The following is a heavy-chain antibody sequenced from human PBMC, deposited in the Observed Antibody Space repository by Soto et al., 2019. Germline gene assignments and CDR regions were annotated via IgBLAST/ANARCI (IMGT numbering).Heavy chain of an antibody. V-gene: IGHV4-59*01. CDR2: VYNSGST. J-gene: IGHJ6*03. D-gene: IGHD2-2*01. CDR1: GGSISSYH. Sequence: QVQLQESGPGLVKPSETLSLTCTVSGGSISSYHWSWIRQPPGKGLEWIGEVYNSGSTNYNPSLKNRVTISVDTSKNHLSLSLSSVTAADTAVYFCAREMGYCTTTSCHAGPLYYYMDVWGKGTTVTVSS. CDR3: AREMGYCTTTSCHAGPLYYYMDV.